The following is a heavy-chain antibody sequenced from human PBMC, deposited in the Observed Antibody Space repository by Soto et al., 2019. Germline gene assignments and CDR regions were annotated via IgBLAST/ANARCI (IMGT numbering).Heavy chain of an antibody. CDR2: MNPNSGNT. Sequence: QVQLVQSGAEVKKPGASVRVSCKASGYTFTSYAINWVRQATGQGLEWMGWMNPNSGNTGYAQKLQGRVTMTRSTSISTAYMELSSLRSEDTAVYFCARGVGCSSTRCYYMDVWGEGTTVTVSS. CDR1: GYTFTSYA. J-gene: IGHJ6*03. CDR3: ARGVGCSSTRCYYMDV. D-gene: IGHD2-2*01. V-gene: IGHV1-8*01.